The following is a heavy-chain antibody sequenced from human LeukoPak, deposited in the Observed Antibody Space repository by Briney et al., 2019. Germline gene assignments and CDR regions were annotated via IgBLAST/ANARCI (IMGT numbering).Heavy chain of an antibody. V-gene: IGHV4-38-2*01. D-gene: IGHD3-10*01. CDR1: GYSISSGYY. CDR2: IYHSGST. Sequence: PSETLSLTCAVSGYSISSGYYWGWIRQPPGQGLEWIGSIYHSGSTYYNPSLKSRVTISVDTSKNQFSLKLSSVTAADTAVYYCARGTLWFGELDWGQGTLVTVSS. CDR3: ARGTLWFGELD. J-gene: IGHJ4*02.